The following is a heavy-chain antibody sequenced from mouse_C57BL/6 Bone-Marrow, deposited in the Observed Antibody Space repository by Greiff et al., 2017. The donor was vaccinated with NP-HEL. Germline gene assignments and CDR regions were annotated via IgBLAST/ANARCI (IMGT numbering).Heavy chain of an antibody. D-gene: IGHD1-1*01. Sequence: EVKLMESGAELVRPGASVKLSCTASGFNIKDDYMHWVKQRPEQGLEWIGWIDPENGDTEYASKFQGKATITADTSSNTAYLQLSSLTSEDTAVYYCTTLLRLYWGQGTLVTVSA. CDR1: GFNIKDDY. CDR2: IDPENGDT. J-gene: IGHJ3*01. V-gene: IGHV14-4*01. CDR3: TTLLRLY.